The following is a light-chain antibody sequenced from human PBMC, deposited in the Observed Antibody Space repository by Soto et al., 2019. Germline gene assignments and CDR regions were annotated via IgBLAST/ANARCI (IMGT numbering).Light chain of an antibody. V-gene: IGKV3D-20*02. CDR1: QSVSSSY. CDR2: EAF. J-gene: IGKJ5*01. CDR3: QQRIKWPIT. Sequence: EIVLTQSPGTLSLSPGERATLSCRASQSVSSSYLAWYQQKPGQAPRLLIYEAFNRATGTPARFSGSGSGTDFTLTISSLEPADSAVYYCQQRIKWPITFGQGTRLEIK.